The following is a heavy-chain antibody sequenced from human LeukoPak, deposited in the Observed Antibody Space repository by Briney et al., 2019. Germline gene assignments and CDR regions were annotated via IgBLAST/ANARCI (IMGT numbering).Heavy chain of an antibody. CDR3: ARASYSYDINGWVPFDY. Sequence: SETLSLTCTVSGGSISSSSYYWSWIRQPAGKGLEWIGRIYTSGSTNYNPPLKSRVTISGDTSKNQFSLRLSSVTAADTAVYYCARASYSYDINGWVPFDYWGQGTLVTVSS. D-gene: IGHD3-22*01. CDR1: GGSISSSSYY. J-gene: IGHJ4*02. CDR2: IYTSGST. V-gene: IGHV4-61*02.